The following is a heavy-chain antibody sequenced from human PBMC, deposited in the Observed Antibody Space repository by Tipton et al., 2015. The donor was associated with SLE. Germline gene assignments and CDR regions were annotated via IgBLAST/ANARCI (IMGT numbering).Heavy chain of an antibody. CDR3: ARPFDNFLSADY. D-gene: IGHD3-9*01. CDR2: IYPGDSDT. V-gene: IGHV5-51*03. Sequence: VQLVQSGAEVKKPGESLKISCKGFGYSFNTYWIGWVRQMPGKGLEWMGVIYPGDSDTRYGPSFQGQVTFSVDTSINTAYLQWKSLKASDSAMYYCARPFDNFLSADYWGQGTLVTVSS. J-gene: IGHJ4*02. CDR1: GYSFNTYW.